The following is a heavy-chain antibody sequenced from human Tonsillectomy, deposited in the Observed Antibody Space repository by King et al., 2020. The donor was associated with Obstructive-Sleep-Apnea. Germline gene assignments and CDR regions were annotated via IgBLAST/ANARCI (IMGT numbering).Heavy chain of an antibody. CDR3: ARDTREHHFRVPGWFDP. J-gene: IGHJ5*02. CDR2: ISAYNGNT. CDR1: GYTFTSYG. D-gene: IGHD1-14*01. Sequence: VQLVESGAEVKKPGASVKVSCKASGYTFTSYGISWVRQAPGQGLEWMGWISAYNGNTNYAQKLQGRVTMTTDTSTSTAYMELRSLRSDATAVYYCARDTREHHFRVPGWFDPWGQGTLVTVSS. V-gene: IGHV1-18*01.